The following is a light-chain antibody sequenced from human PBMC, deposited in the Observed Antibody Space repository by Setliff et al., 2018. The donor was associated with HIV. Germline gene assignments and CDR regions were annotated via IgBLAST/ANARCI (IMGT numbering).Light chain of an antibody. CDR1: SSDVGTYNF. J-gene: IGLJ1*01. V-gene: IGLV2-11*01. CDR3: CSSAGTHTYV. CDR2: DVT. Sequence: QSALTQPRSVSGSPGQSVTISCSGFSSDVGTYNFVSWYQQHPGKAPKLMIYDVTKRPSGVPDRFSGSKSANTASLTISGLRAEDEADYYCCSSAGTHTYVFGTGTKVTVL.